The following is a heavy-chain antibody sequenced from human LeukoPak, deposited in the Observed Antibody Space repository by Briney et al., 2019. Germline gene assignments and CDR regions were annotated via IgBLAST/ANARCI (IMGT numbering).Heavy chain of an antibody. CDR1: GGSFSSYA. CDR3: ARWYYYDSSGYQ. J-gene: IGHJ4*02. D-gene: IGHD3-22*01. Sequence: ASVKVSCKSSGGSFSSYAISWVRQAPAPGLEWMGRIIPILGIANYAQKFQGRVTITADKSTSTAYMELSSLRSEDTAVYYCARWYYYDSSGYQWGQGTLVTVSS. V-gene: IGHV1-69*04. CDR2: IIPILGIA.